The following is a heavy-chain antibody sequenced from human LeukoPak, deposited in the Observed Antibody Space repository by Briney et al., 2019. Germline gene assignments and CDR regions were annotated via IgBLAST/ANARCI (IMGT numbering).Heavy chain of an antibody. CDR2: ISSSSSYI. J-gene: IGHJ4*02. Sequence: PGGSLRLSCAASGFTFTTYSMNWVRQAPGKGLEWVSFISSSSSYIYYADSMKGRVTISRDNAKNSLYLQMNSLRAEDTAVYYCAREDYGDYNFDYWGQGTLVTVSS. CDR1: GFTFTTYS. V-gene: IGHV3-21*01. CDR3: AREDYGDYNFDY. D-gene: IGHD4-17*01.